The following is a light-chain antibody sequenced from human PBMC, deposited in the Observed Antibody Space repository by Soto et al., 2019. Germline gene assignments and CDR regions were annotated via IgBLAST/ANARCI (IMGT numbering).Light chain of an antibody. CDR2: RAS. CDR1: QSVSSNY. J-gene: IGKJ4*01. V-gene: IGKV3-20*01. CDR3: QQYGSSPLT. Sequence: IVLTQSPGSLSLSPGERDALSCRASQSVSSNYFAWYQQKPGQAPKVLIYRASSSATGIPDRCSGSGSGTDFTLIIGRLEPEDFAVYYCQQYGSSPLTFGGGTKVDIK.